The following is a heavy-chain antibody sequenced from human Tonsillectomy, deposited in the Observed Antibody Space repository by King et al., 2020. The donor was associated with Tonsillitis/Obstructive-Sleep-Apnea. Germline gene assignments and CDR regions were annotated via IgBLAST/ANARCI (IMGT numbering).Heavy chain of an antibody. CDR1: GYTFTTYW. Sequence: VQLVESGAEVKKPGESLKISCKASGYTFTTYWIGWVRQMPGKGLEWMGIINPVDSDSSYSPSFQGQVTISADKSISTAYLQWSSLKASDTAMYFCAMLRGDSSGWYTYFDYWGQGTLVTVSS. D-gene: IGHD6-19*01. J-gene: IGHJ4*02. CDR2: INPVDSDS. CDR3: AMLRGDSSGWYTYFDY. V-gene: IGHV5-51*01.